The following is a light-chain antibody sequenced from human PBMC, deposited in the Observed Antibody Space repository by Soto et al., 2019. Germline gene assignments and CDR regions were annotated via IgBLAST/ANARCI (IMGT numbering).Light chain of an antibody. CDR1: QSVSSNY. J-gene: IGKJ2*01. CDR3: QQYANSPFT. CDR2: GAS. V-gene: IGKV3-20*01. Sequence: EIVLTQSPGTLPLSPGERATLSCRASQSVSSNYLVWYPQKPGQAPRPLIYGASSRATGIPDRFSGSGSGTDFTLTISRLEPDDFAVYYCQQYANSPFTFGQGTKLEIK.